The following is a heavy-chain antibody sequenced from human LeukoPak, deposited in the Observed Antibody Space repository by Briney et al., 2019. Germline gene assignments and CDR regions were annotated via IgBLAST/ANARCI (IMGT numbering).Heavy chain of an antibody. Sequence: PGGSLRLSCAASGFTFSSYGMHWVRQAPGKGLEWVAVISYDGSNKYYADSVKGRFTISRDNSKNTLYLQMNSLRAEDTAVYYCAKDRKDSSSWYSNYHYGMDVWGQGTTVTVSS. V-gene: IGHV3-30*18. CDR3: AKDRKDSSSWYSNYHYGMDV. CDR1: GFTFSSYG. D-gene: IGHD6-13*01. CDR2: ISYDGSNK. J-gene: IGHJ6*02.